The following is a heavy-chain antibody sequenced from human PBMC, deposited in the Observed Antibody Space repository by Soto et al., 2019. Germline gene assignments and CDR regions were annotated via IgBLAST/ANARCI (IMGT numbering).Heavy chain of an antibody. CDR1: RGSINSYY. CDR3: ARESAGSGKNNWFDP. J-gene: IGHJ5*02. V-gene: IGHV4-59*01. Sequence: SETLSLTCSVSRGSINSYYCSWVRQPPGKGLEWIGFIHRTGSTKYNPSLESRVTISVDTTQNQLYLRLSSVTAADTAVYYCARESAGSGKNNWFDPWGQGILVTVSS. CDR2: IHRTGST. D-gene: IGHD3-10*01.